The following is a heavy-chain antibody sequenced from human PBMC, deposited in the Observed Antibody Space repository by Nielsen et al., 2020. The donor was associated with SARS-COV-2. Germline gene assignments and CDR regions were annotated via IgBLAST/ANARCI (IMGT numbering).Heavy chain of an antibody. J-gene: IGHJ4*02. D-gene: IGHD3-9*01. CDR1: GFTFDDYG. CDR2: ISYDGSNK. V-gene: IGHV3-30*18. Sequence: GGSLRLSCAASGFTFDDYGMHWVRQAPGKGLEWVAVISYDGSNKYYADSVKGRFTISRDNSKNTLYLQMNSLRAEDTAVYYCAKDSQLRYFDWLFFDYWGQGTLVTVSS. CDR3: AKDSQLRYFDWLFFDY.